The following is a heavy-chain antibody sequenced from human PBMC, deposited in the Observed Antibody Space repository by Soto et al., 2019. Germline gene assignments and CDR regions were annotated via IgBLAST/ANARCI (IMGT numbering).Heavy chain of an antibody. CDR2: IWYDGSNK. V-gene: IGHV3-33*01. Sequence: GGSLRLSCAASGFTFSSFGMHWVRQTPGKGLEWVALIWYDGSNKYYADSVKGRFTISRDNSMNTLYLQMNSLRAEDTAMYYCARELSGWFDSWGQGTLVTVSS. J-gene: IGHJ5*01. CDR1: GFTFSSFG. D-gene: IGHD3-16*02. CDR3: ARELSGWFDS.